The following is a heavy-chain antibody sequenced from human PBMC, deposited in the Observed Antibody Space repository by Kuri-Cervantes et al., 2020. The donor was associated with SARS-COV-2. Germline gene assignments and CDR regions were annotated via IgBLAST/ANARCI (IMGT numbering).Heavy chain of an antibody. V-gene: IGHV3-11*01. CDR1: GFTFSDYY. J-gene: IGHJ4*02. CDR3: ARFYCSSTSCYPFDY. CDR2: ISSSGSTI. D-gene: IGHD2-2*01. Sequence: GESLKISCAASGFTFSDYYMSWIRQAPGKGLEWVSYISSSGSTIYYADSVKGRFTISRDNAKNSLYLQMNSLRAEDTALYYCARFYCSSTSCYPFDYWGQGTLVTVSS.